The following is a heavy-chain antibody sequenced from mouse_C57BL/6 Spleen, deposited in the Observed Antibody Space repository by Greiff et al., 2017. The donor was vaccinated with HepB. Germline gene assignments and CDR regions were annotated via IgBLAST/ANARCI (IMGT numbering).Heavy chain of an antibody. CDR1: GYTFTSYW. CDR2: IDPSDSET. V-gene: IGHV1-52*01. J-gene: IGHJ2*01. D-gene: IGHD2-1*01. Sequence: QVQLKQPGAELVRPGSSVKLSCKASGYTFTSYWMHWVKQRPIQGLEWIGNIDPSDSETHYNQKFKDKATLTVDKSSSTAYMQLSSLTSEDSAVYYCARVSYGNPYYFDYWGQGTTLTVSS. CDR3: ARVSYGNPYYFDY.